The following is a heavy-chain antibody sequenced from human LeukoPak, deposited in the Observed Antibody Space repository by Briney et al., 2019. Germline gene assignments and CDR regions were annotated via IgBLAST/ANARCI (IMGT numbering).Heavy chain of an antibody. CDR1: GFPFTSYW. J-gene: IGHJ4*02. CDR3: ATLNWGNLDF. V-gene: IGHV3-7*01. CDR2: INQDGSEI. D-gene: IGHD7-27*01. Sequence: PGGSLRLSCAGSGFPFTSYWMNRVRQSPGKGLEWVANINQDGSEIYYADSVKGRFTLSRDNAENSVYLQMNNLRAEETAVYYCATLNWGNLDFWGQGTQVTVSS.